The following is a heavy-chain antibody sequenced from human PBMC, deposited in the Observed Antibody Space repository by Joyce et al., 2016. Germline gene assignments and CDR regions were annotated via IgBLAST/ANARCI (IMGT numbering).Heavy chain of an antibody. V-gene: IGHV4-59*01. J-gene: IGHJ3*02. Sequence: QVHLQESGPGLLTPSETLSLTCTVSAGSISSSYWSWIRHPPGKGLEWLGYVSYSGSAKYKPSLKSRVTMSVDASKNQLSLKLRSVIAADSAVYYCARDLERHDAFDIWGQGTLVTVSS. CDR1: AGSISSSY. CDR3: ARDLERHDAFDI. CDR2: VSYSGSA. D-gene: IGHD1-1*01.